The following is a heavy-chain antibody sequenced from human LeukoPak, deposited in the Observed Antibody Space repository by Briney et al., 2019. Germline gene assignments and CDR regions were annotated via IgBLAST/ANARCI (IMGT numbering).Heavy chain of an antibody. Sequence: SETLSLTCAVYGGSFSGYYWSWIRQPPGKGLEWIGEINHSGSTNYNPSLKSRVTISVDTSKNQFSLKLSSVTAADTAVYYCARQGLLNPYYYYYMDVWGQGTTVTVSS. J-gene: IGHJ6*03. CDR2: INHSGST. CDR1: GGSFSGYY. V-gene: IGHV4-34*01. CDR3: ARQGLLNPYYYYYMDV. D-gene: IGHD1-14*01.